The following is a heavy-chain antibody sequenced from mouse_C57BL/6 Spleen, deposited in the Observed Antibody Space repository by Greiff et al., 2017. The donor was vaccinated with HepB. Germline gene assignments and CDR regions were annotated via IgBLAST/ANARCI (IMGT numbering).Heavy chain of an antibody. CDR2: ISSGGDYI. CDR3: TREGVYSNAMDY. CDR1: GFTFSSYA. Sequence: EVQRVESGEGLVKPGGSLKLSCAASGFTFSSYAMSWVRQTPEKRLEWVAYISSGGDYIYYADTVKGRFPISRDNARNTLYLQMSSLKSEDTAMYYCTREGVYSNAMDYWGQGTSVTVSS. D-gene: IGHD2-5*01. V-gene: IGHV5-9-1*02. J-gene: IGHJ4*01.